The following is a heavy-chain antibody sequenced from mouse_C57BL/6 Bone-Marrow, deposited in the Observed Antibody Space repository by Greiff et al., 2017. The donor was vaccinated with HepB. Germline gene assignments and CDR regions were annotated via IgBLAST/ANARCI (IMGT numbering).Heavy chain of an antibody. CDR1: GYTFTSYW. CDR3: AIRVDYYGSSYWYFDV. CDR2: IHPNSGST. Sequence: QVQLQQPGAELVKPGASVKLSCKASGYTFTSYWMHWVKQRPGQGLEWIGMIHPNSGSTNYNEKFKSKATLTVDKSSSTAYMQLSSLTSEDSAVYYCAIRVDYYGSSYWYFDVWGTGTTVTVSS. J-gene: IGHJ1*03. D-gene: IGHD1-1*01. V-gene: IGHV1-64*01.